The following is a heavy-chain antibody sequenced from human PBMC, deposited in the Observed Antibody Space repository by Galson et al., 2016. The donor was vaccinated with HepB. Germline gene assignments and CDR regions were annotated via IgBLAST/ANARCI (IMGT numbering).Heavy chain of an antibody. CDR3: AKGDGGYYLVVDS. CDR1: GFTFDDYA. D-gene: IGHD4-17*01. J-gene: IGHJ4*02. Sequence: SLRLSCAASGFTFDDYAMHWVRQVPGKGLEWVSLISGDGGGTYYADSVKGRFTISRDNGKTSLYLQMNTLRTEDTALYYCAKGDGGYYLVVDSWGQGTLVTVSS. V-gene: IGHV3-43*02. CDR2: ISGDGGGT.